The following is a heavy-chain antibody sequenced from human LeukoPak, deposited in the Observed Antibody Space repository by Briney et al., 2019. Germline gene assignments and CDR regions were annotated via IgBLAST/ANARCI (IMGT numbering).Heavy chain of an antibody. Sequence: SETLSLTCAVYGGSFSGYYWTWIRQPPGKGLEWIGEINHSGSTNYNPSLKSRVTISVDTSKTQFSLKLSSVTAADTAVYYCARRGSGTYFLDYWGQGTLVTVSS. D-gene: IGHD1-26*01. J-gene: IGHJ4*02. CDR2: INHSGST. CDR3: ARRGSGTYFLDY. V-gene: IGHV4-34*01. CDR1: GGSFSGYY.